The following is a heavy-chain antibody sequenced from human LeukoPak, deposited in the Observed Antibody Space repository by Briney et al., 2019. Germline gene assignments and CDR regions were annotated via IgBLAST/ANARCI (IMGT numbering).Heavy chain of an antibody. CDR1: GYTFTDHY. V-gene: IGHV1-2*02. D-gene: IGHD3-9*01. J-gene: IGHJ3*02. CDR2: INPNSGGT. Sequence: ASVKVSCKSSGYTFTDHYVQWVRQAPGQGLEWMGWINPNSGGTNYAQKFQGRVTMTRDTSISTAYMELSRLRSDDAAVYYCAKTSTFDSTDAFDIWGQGTVVTVSS. CDR3: AKTSTFDSTDAFDI.